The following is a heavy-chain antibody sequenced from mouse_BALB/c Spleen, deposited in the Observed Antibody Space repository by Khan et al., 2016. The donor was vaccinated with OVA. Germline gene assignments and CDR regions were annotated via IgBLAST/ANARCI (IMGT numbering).Heavy chain of an antibody. D-gene: IGHD3-1*01. CDR1: GYTFTNYW. J-gene: IGHJ1*01. CDR3: TKWATWYFDF. Sequence: VQLQQSGVELVRPGSSVKISCKASGYTFTNYWLGWVKQRPGHGLEWIGDIYPGIFYINYNEKFKGKATLTEDTSSSTAYLQLTSLTSEDSAVYFCTKWATWYFDFWGAGTTVTVSA. V-gene: IGHV1-63*02. CDR2: IYPGIFYI.